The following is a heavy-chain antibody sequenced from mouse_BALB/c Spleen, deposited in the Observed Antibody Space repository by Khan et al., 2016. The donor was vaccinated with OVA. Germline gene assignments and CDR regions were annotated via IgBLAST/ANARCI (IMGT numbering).Heavy chain of an antibody. Sequence: EVKLEESGPGLVKPSQSLSLTCTVTGYSITSDYAWNWIRQFPGNKLEWMGFISYSGNTNYNPSLKSRISITRDTSKNQFFLQLNSVTTEDTATYSCASDYGGYFDYWGQGTTLTVSS. D-gene: IGHD2-4*01. CDR3: ASDYGGYFDY. CDR2: ISYSGNT. CDR1: GYSITSDYA. J-gene: IGHJ2*01. V-gene: IGHV3-2*02.